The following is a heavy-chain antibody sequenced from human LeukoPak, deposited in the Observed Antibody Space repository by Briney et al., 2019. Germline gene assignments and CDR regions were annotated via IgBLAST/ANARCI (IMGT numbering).Heavy chain of an antibody. CDR2: IYYSGST. CDR1: GGSISSGGYY. J-gene: IGHJ4*02. V-gene: IGHV4-31*03. CDR3: ARDFQGSGWFPDY. Sequence: SETLSLTCTVSGGSISSGGYYWSWIRQHPGKGLEWIGYIYYSGSTYYNPSLKSRVTISVDTSKNQFSLKLSSVTAADTAVYYCARDFQGSGWFPDYWGQGTLVTVSS. D-gene: IGHD6-19*01.